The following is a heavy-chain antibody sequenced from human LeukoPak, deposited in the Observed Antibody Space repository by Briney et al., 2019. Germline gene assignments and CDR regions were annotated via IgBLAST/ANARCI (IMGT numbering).Heavy chain of an antibody. J-gene: IGHJ5*02. CDR2: INHSGST. CDR1: GGSSSGYY. CDR3: ASMSYGSSTRCDGSGGWFDP. V-gene: IGHV4-34*01. Sequence: PSETLSRTGAVYGGSSSGYYWSWIRQPPGKGLEWIGEINHSGSTNYNPSLKSRVTISVDTSKNQFSLKLSSVTAADTAVYYCASMSYGSSTRCDGSGGWFDPWGQGTLVTVSS. D-gene: IGHD2-2*01.